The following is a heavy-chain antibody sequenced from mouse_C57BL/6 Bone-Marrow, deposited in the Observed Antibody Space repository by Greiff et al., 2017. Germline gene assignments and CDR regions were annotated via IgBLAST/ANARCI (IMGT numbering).Heavy chain of an antibody. J-gene: IGHJ4*01. Sequence: VQLQQPGAELVKPGASVKLSCKASGYTFTSYWMHWVKQRPGQGLEWIGMIHPNSGSTNYNEKFKSKATLTVDKSSSTAYMQLSSLTSEDSAVYYCARFYGNYFYYAMDDWGQGTSVTVSS. CDR2: IHPNSGST. CDR3: ARFYGNYFYYAMDD. V-gene: IGHV1-64*01. D-gene: IGHD2-1*01. CDR1: GYTFTSYW.